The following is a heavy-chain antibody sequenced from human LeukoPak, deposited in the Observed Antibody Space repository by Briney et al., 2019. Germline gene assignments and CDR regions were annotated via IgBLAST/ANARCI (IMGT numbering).Heavy chain of an antibody. CDR2: IKGDGIST. CDR3: AKDHYWSIDY. CDR1: GFTFSSNW. J-gene: IGHJ4*02. D-gene: IGHD3-3*01. V-gene: IGHV3-74*01. Sequence: GGSLRLSCAASGFTFSSNWMHWVRHAPGQGLVWVSRIKGDGISTNYADSVKGRFTISRDIAKNTLYLQMDSLRAEDTGVYYCAKDHYWSIDYWGRGTLVTVSS.